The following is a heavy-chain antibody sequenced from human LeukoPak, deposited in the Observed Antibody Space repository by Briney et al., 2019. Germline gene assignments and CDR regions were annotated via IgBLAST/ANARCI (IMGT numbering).Heavy chain of an antibody. J-gene: IGHJ6*03. V-gene: IGHV1-46*01. D-gene: IGHD6-13*01. CDR2: INPSGGST. Sequence: ASVKVSCKASGYTFTSYYMHWVRQAPGQGLEWMGIINPSGGSTSYAQKFQGRVTMTRDTSISTAYMELSRLRSDDTAVYYCARGAAAGYYYYYYVDVWGKGTTVTVSS. CDR3: ARGAAAGYYYYYYVDV. CDR1: GYTFTSYY.